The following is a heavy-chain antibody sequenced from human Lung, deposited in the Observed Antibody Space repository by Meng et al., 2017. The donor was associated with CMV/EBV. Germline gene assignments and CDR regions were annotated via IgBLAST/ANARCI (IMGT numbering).Heavy chain of an antibody. V-gene: IGHV3-30*02. CDR2: IHYDESDK. Sequence: GESLKISCAASGFNFTAYSMSWVRQAPGKGLEWVTFIHYDESDKYYTDSVKGRFTISRDNSKKTLYLQMNSLRAEDTAVYYCARSYNGKYYPPYYYYYYGMDVWGKGTTVTVSS. CDR3: ARSYNGKYYPPYYYYYYGMDV. D-gene: IGHD1-26*01. J-gene: IGHJ6*04. CDR1: GFNFTAYS.